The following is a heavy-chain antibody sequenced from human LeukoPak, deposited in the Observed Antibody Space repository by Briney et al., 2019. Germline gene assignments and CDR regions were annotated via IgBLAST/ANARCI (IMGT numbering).Heavy chain of an antibody. V-gene: IGHV4-34*01. CDR3: ASAPYYNWNYVGAFDI. CDR2: INHSGST. J-gene: IGHJ3*02. CDR1: GGSFSGYY. Sequence: SETLSLTCAVYGGSFSGYYWSWIRQPPGKGLEWIGEINHSGSTNYNPSLKSRVTISVDTSKNQFSLKLSSVTAADTAVYYCASAPYYNWNYVGAFDIWGQGTMVTVSS. D-gene: IGHD1-7*01.